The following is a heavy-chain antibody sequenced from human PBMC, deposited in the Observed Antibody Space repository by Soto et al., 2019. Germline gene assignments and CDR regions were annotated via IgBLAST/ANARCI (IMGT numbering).Heavy chain of an antibody. D-gene: IGHD3-3*01. V-gene: IGHV3-30-3*01. J-gene: IGHJ3*02. CDR1: GFTLSSYA. CDR3: ARDQISLFDI. Sequence: GXSLRLSCAASGFTLSSYALHWFRQAPVKGLEWVAVISYDGSNKYYADSVKGRFTISRDNSKNTLYLQMNSLRAEDTAVYYCARDQISLFDIWGQGTMVTVSS. CDR2: ISYDGSNK.